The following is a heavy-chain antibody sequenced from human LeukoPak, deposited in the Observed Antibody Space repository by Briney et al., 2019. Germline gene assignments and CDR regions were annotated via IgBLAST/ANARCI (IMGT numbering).Heavy chain of an antibody. D-gene: IGHD3-10*01. J-gene: IGHJ3*02. Sequence: SQTLSLTCTVSGGSISSGDYYWSWIRQPPGKGLEWIGYIYYSGSTYYNPSLKSRVTISVDTSKNQFSLKLSSVTAADTAVYYYARETYYYGSGSYWNDAFDIWGQGTMVTVSS. CDR2: IYYSGST. V-gene: IGHV4-30-4*08. CDR1: GGSISSGDYY. CDR3: ARETYYYGSGSYWNDAFDI.